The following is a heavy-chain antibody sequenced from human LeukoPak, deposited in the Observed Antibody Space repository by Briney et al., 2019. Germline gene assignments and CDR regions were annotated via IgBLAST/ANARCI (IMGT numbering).Heavy chain of an antibody. Sequence: GGSLRLSCAASGFTFSSYGMHWVRQAPGKGLEWVAVISYDGSNTYYADSVKGRFTISRDNSKNMLYLQMNSLGAEDTAVYYCAKPYYYGSRSYMDYWGQGTLVTVSS. CDR2: ISYDGSNT. CDR1: GFTFSSYG. V-gene: IGHV3-30*18. D-gene: IGHD3-10*01. CDR3: AKPYYYGSRSYMDY. J-gene: IGHJ4*02.